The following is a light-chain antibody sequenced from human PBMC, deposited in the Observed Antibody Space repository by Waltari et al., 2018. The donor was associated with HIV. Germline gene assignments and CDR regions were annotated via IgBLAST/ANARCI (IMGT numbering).Light chain of an antibody. CDR3: CSYAGSSTFDVV. Sequence: QSALTQPASVSGSPGQSITISCTGTSSDVGRYNLVSWYQQHPGKAPKLRIYEGSKRPSGVSNRFSGSKSGNTASLTISGLQAEDEADYYCCSYAGSSTFDVVFGGGTKLTVL. CDR1: SSDVGRYNL. J-gene: IGLJ2*01. V-gene: IGLV2-23*03. CDR2: EGS.